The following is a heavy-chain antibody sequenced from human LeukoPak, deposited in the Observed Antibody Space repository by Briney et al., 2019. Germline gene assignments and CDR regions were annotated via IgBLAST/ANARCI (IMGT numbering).Heavy chain of an antibody. CDR1: GFTFSSYW. J-gene: IGHJ6*02. V-gene: IGHV3-74*01. Sequence: TGGSLRLSCAASGFTFSSYWMHWVRQAPGKGLVWVSRIKSDGSSTSYADSVKGRFTISRDNAKNTLYLQMNSLRAEDTAVYYCTRFPPLADVWGQGTTVTVSS. CDR3: TRFPPLADV. CDR2: IKSDGSST.